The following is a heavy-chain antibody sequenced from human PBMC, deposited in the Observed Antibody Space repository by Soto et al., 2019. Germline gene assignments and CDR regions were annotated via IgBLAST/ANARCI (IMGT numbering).Heavy chain of an antibody. CDR3: AKSGEWLQSTFDF. CDR2: IYHSGSS. Sequence: SETLSLTCTVSGGSISSGDYYWGWIRQPPGKGLEWIGSIYHSGSSYYISSLRSRVTVSVDTSKNQFSLKLSSVTAADTAVYYCAKSGEWLQSTFDFWGQGTLVTVSS. CDR1: GGSISSGDYY. D-gene: IGHD5-12*01. J-gene: IGHJ4*02. V-gene: IGHV4-39*01.